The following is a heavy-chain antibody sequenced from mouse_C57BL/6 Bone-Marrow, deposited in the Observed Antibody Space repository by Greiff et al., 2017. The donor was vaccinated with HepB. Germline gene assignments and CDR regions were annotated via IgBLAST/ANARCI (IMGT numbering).Heavy chain of an antibody. V-gene: IGHV1-82*01. CDR3: AREGGNYGNFDY. D-gene: IGHD1-1*01. CDR2: IYPGDGDT. CDR1: GYAFSSSW. Sequence: VQWVESGPELVKPGASVKISCKASGYAFSSSWMNWVKQRPGKGLEWIGRIYPGDGDTNYNGKFKGKATLTADKSSSTAYMQLSSLTSEDSAVYFCAREGGNYGNFDYWGQGTTLTVSS. J-gene: IGHJ2*01.